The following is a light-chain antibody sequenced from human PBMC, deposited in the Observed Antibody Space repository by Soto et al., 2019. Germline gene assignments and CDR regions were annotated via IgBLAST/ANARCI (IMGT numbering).Light chain of an antibody. Sequence: QSALTQPASVSGSPGQSITISCTGTSSDVGGYNYVSWYQQHPGKALKLMIYEVSNRPSGVSNRFSGSKSGNTASLTISGLQAEDEADYYCSSYTSSSTLLYVFRTGTKLTVL. CDR3: SSYTSSSTLLYV. V-gene: IGLV2-14*01. J-gene: IGLJ1*01. CDR1: SSDVGGYNY. CDR2: EVS.